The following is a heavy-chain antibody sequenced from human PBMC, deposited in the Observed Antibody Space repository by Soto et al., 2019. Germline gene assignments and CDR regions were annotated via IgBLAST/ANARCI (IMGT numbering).Heavy chain of an antibody. CDR1: GGSFSGYY. CDR3: ARGSSPVYYDILTGYYRRWFDP. D-gene: IGHD3-9*01. Sequence: SETLSLTCAVYGGSFSGYYWSRIRQPPGKGLEWIGEINHSGSTNYNPSLKSRVTISVDTSKNQFALKLSSVTAADTAVYYCARGSSPVYYDILTGYYRRWFDPWGQGTLVTVSS. V-gene: IGHV4-34*01. CDR2: INHSGST. J-gene: IGHJ5*02.